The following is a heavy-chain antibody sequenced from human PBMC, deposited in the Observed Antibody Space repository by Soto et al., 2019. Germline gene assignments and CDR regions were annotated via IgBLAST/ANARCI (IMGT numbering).Heavy chain of an antibody. D-gene: IGHD1-1*01. V-gene: IGHV1-18*01. J-gene: IGHJ4*02. Sequence: QVHLVQSGAEVKKPGASVKVSCKGSGYIFTTYGITWVRQAPGQGLEWMGWISAHNGNTNYAQKLQGRGTVTRDTSTSTAYMELMNLRSDDTAVYYCARGRYGDYWGQGALVTVSS. CDR2: ISAHNGNT. CDR3: ARGRYGDY. CDR1: GYIFTTYG.